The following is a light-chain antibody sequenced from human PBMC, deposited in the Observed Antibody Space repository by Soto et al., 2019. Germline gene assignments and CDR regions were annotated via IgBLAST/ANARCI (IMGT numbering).Light chain of an antibody. Sequence: DIQMTQSPPYLSASVGDRVTITCRANERIYTYLNWYQQKPGQAPKLLIYSASSLQSGVPPRFSGSGSGTDFTLTISSLQPEDFAIYYCQQSKSTPPTFGQGTRLE. CDR2: SAS. J-gene: IGKJ5*01. CDR1: ERIYTY. V-gene: IGKV1-39*01. CDR3: QQSKSTPPT.